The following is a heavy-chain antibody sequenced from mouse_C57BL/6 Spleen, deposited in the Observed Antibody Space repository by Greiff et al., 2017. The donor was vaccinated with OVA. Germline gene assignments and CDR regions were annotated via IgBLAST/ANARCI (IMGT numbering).Heavy chain of an antibody. CDR2: IYPGDGDT. J-gene: IGHJ2*01. V-gene: IGHV1-82*01. D-gene: IGHD4-1*01. Sequence: QVQLQQSGPELVKPGASVKISCKASGYAFSSSWMNWVKQRPGKGLEWIGRIYPGDGDTYYNGKFKGKATLTADKSSSTAYMQLSSLTSEDSAVYCCAIRANWVFDYWGQGTTLTVSS. CDR1: GYAFSSSW. CDR3: AIRANWVFDY.